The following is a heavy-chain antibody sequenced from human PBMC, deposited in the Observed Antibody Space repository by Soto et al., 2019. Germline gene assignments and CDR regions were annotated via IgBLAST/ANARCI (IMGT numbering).Heavy chain of an antibody. CDR2: ISAYNGNT. J-gene: IGHJ4*02. Sequence: ASVKVSCKASGYTFTSYGISWVRQAPGQGLEWMGWISAYNGNTNYAQKLQGRVTMTTDTSTSTAYMELRSLRSDDTAVYYCARTSHKWNPYYFDYWGQGTLVTVSS. D-gene: IGHD1-20*01. CDR3: ARTSHKWNPYYFDY. V-gene: IGHV1-18*01. CDR1: GYTFTSYG.